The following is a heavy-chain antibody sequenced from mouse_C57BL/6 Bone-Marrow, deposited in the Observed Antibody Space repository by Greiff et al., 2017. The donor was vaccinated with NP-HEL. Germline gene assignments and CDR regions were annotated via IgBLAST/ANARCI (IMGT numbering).Heavy chain of an antibody. CDR3: ARYDYVPFAY. Sequence: EVQLQQSGPVLVKPGASVKMSCKASGYTFTDYYMNWVKQSHGKSLEWIGVINPYNGGTSYNQKFKGKATLTVDKSSSPAYMELNSLTSEDSAVYYCARYDYVPFAYWGQGTLVTVSA. D-gene: IGHD2-4*01. CDR1: GYTFTDYY. J-gene: IGHJ3*01. CDR2: INPYNGGT. V-gene: IGHV1-19*01.